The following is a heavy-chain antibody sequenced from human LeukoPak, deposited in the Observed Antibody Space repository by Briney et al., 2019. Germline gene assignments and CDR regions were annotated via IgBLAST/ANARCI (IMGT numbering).Heavy chain of an antibody. V-gene: IGHV3-30*02. D-gene: IGHD2-2*01. Sequence: PGGSLRLSCAASGFTFSSSGMHWVRQAPGKWLEWVAFIRYDGSDKYYADSVKGRFTVSRDNSKNTLYLQMNSLRAEDTAVYYCAKDLHQTFDIWGQGTMVTVSS. J-gene: IGHJ3*02. CDR1: GFTFSSSG. CDR2: IRYDGSDK. CDR3: AKDLHQTFDI.